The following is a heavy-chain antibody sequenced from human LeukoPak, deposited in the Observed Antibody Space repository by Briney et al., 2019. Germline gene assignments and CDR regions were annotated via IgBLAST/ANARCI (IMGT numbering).Heavy chain of an antibody. CDR2: ISGSGGST. CDR3: AKAYYDSTGYYGY. CDR1: GYTFSSYA. V-gene: IGHV3-23*01. J-gene: IGHJ4*02. D-gene: IGHD3-22*01. Sequence: GGSLRLSCAASGYTFSSYAMSWVRQAPGKGLEWVSTISGSGGSTYYADSVKGRFTISRDNSKNTLYLQMNSLRAEDTAVYYCAKAYYDSTGYYGYWGQGTLVTVSS.